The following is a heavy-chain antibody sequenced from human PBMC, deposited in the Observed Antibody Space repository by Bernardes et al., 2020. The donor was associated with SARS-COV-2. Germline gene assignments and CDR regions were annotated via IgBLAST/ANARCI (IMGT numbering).Heavy chain of an antibody. CDR1: GFTFSDYS. CDR3: ARDQRGQPRDY. J-gene: IGHJ4*02. V-gene: IGHV3-48*04. CDR2: ISSSSSTI. Sequence: GGSLRLSCAASGFTFSDYSMNWVRQAPGKGLEWVSYISSSSSTIYYADSVKGRLTISRDNAKNSLYLQMNSLTAEDTAVYYCARDQRGQPRDYWGQGTLVTVSS.